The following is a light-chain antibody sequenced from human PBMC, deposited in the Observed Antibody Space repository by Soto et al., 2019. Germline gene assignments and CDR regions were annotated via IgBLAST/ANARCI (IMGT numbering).Light chain of an antibody. CDR1: QSVSSY. CDR3: QQRSTTWT. J-gene: IGKJ1*01. CDR2: DAS. V-gene: IGKV3-11*01. Sequence: EIVLTQSPATLSLSPGERATLFCRASQSVSSYLAWYQQKPGQAPRLLIYDASNRATGIPARFSGSGSGTDFTLTISSLEPEDFAVYYCQQRSTTWTFGQGTKVEIK.